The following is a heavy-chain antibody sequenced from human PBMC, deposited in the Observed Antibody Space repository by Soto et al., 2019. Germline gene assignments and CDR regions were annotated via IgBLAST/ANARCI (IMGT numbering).Heavy chain of an antibody. CDR1: GGSVSSTDW. D-gene: IGHD2-15*01. V-gene: IGHV4-4*02. CDR3: ARAWWYQSCGYYGVDV. Sequence: QVQLQESGPGLVKTSGTLSLSCAVSGGSVSSTDWWTWVRQPPGKGREWIGEVAHSGNTNYMPSPQRAITTSVAKSRNRVPLKLTPAPAAATAVYYCARAWWYQSCGYYGVDVWGPGTAVTVSS. CDR2: VAHSGNT. J-gene: IGHJ6*02.